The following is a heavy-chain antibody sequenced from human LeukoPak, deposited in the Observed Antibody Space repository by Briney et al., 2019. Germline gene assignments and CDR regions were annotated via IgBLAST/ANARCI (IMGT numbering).Heavy chain of an antibody. D-gene: IGHD6-19*01. V-gene: IGHV3-23*01. CDR2: IGGGDT. CDR3: AKDLEYSSGWYGDYTKTFDY. J-gene: IGHJ4*02. CDR1: GFDFSTYA. Sequence: PGGSLRLSCVASGFDFSTYAMSWVRQAPGKGLEWVSGIGGGDTHYADSVKGRFTISRDNSRNTLYLQMNSLRAEDTAVYYCAKDLEYSSGWYGDYTKTFDYWGQGTLVTVSS.